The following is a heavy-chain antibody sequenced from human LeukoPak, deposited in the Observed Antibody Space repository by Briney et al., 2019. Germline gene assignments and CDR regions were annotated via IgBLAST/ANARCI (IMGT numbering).Heavy chain of an antibody. D-gene: IGHD2-2*01. V-gene: IGHV3-30*18. J-gene: IGHJ6*03. CDR1: GFTFGSYG. CDR2: ISYDGSNK. Sequence: PGGSLRLSCAASGFTFGSYGMHWVRQAPGKGLEWVAVISYDGSNKYYADSVKGRFTISRDNSKNTLYLQMNSLRAEDTAVYYCAKGMVAVLPHYYYYMDVWGKGTTVTVSS. CDR3: AKGMVAVLPHYYYYMDV.